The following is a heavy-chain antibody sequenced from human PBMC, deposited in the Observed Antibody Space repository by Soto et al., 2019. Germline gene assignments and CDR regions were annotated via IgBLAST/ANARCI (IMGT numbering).Heavy chain of an antibody. CDR3: ARNRVGSSWYVDY. CDR1: GDSLNSGGYP. Sequence: SETLSLTCAVSGDSLNSGGYPWSWIRQPPRKGLEWIGYIYYSGSTHYNPSLQSRVTMSLDRSKDQFSLRLNAVTAADTAVYYCARNRVGSSWYVDYWGQGIQVTVSS. D-gene: IGHD6-13*01. J-gene: IGHJ4*02. CDR2: IYYSGST. V-gene: IGHV4-30-2*01.